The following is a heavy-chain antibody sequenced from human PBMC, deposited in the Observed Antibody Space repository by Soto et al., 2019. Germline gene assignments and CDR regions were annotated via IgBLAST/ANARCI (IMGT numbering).Heavy chain of an antibody. CDR3: TRGPRSTSTGTGAF. J-gene: IGHJ4*02. CDR2: ISSSSSYI. Sequence: LRLSCAASGFTFSDYTMNWVRQAPGKGLEWVSSISSSSSYIYYADSVKGRFTISRDNAKNTLYLQMNALRVEDTAVYYCTRGPRSTSTGTGAFWGQGALVTVSS. CDR1: GFTFSDYT. D-gene: IGHD1-1*01. V-gene: IGHV3-21*01.